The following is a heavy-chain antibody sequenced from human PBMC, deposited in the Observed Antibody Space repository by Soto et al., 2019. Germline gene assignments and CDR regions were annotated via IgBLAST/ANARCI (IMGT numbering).Heavy chain of an antibody. CDR3: AKQAGYSSDPFDY. J-gene: IGHJ4*02. Sequence: EVQLLESGGGLVQPGGSLRLSCAASGFTFNSNSMSWVRQAPGKGLEWVSSLSGGGARPYYAASVKGRCTISRDNSKSTLYLEMHSLSAEDTAVYYCAKQAGYSSDPFDYWGQGTLVIVSS. CDR2: LSGGGARP. D-gene: IGHD6-19*01. CDR1: GFTFNSNS. V-gene: IGHV3-23*01.